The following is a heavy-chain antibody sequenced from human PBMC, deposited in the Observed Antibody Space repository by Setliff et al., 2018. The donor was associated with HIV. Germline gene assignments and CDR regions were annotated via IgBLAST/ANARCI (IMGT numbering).Heavy chain of an antibody. D-gene: IGHD3-22*01. J-gene: IGHJ3*02. CDR3: AKGYYHDSRGYPTGPAFDI. Sequence: SVKVSCKASGGTFSSYAITWGRQAPGQGPEWMGGLIPILGIAQYAQKFHGRVTISADTSTTTAYLEVSSLRSEDTAVYYCAKGYYHDSRGYPTGPAFDIWGQGTMVTVSS. CDR2: LIPILGIA. CDR1: GGTFSSYA. V-gene: IGHV1-69*10.